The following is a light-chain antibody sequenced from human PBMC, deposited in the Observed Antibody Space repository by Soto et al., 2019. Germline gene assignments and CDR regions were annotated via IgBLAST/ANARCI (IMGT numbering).Light chain of an antibody. J-gene: IGKJ5*01. CDR3: QEYNSYPVS. V-gene: IGKV1-5*01. Sequence: DIQVTQSPATLSAFVGDRVTISCRARQSIGTWLAWYQQKPGKAPKLLIYDASTLESGVPSRFSGSGAGTEFTLTSISLQPEDVATYYCQEYNSYPVSFGQGTRLDI. CDR1: QSIGTW. CDR2: DAS.